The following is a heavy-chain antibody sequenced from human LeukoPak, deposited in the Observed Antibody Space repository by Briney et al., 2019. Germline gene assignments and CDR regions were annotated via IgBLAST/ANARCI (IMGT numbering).Heavy chain of an antibody. V-gene: IGHV4-59*01. CDR3: ARVQSCGGDCYIPDY. Sequence: SETLSLTCTVSGGSISSYYWSWFRQPPGKGLEWIGDVYYSGSTKYNPSLQSRVTMSVDTSKNQFSLKLSSVTAADTAVYYCARVQSCGGDCYIPDYWGQGTLVTVSS. CDR2: VYYSGST. CDR1: GGSISSYY. J-gene: IGHJ4*02. D-gene: IGHD2-21*01.